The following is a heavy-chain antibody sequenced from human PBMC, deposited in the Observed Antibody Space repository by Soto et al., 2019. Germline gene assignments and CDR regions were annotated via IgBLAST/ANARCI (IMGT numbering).Heavy chain of an antibody. CDR3: ARGGFRYCSSTSCYRREIRIMWFDP. CDR2: INHSGST. Sequence: SETLSLTCAVYGGSFSGYYWSWIRQPPGKGLEWIGEINHSGSTNYNPSLKSRVTISVDTSKNQFSLKLSPVTAADTAVYYCARGGFRYCSSTSCYRREIRIMWFDPWGQGTLVTVSS. CDR1: GGSFSGYY. J-gene: IGHJ5*02. V-gene: IGHV4-34*01. D-gene: IGHD2-2*01.